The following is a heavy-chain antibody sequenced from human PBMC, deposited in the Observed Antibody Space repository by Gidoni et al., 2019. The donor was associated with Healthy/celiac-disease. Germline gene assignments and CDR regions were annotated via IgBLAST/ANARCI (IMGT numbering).Heavy chain of an antibody. D-gene: IGHD6-13*01. CDR1: GGSISSGGYY. J-gene: IGHJ3*02. CDR2: IYYSGST. Sequence: QVQLQESGPGLVTPSQTLSLTCTVSGGSISSGGYYWSWIRQHPGKGLEWIGYIYYSGSTYYNPSLKSRVTISVDTCKNQFSLKLSSVTAADTAVYYCARDEAAAGHAFDIWGQGTMVTVSS. V-gene: IGHV4-31*03. CDR3: ARDEAAAGHAFDI.